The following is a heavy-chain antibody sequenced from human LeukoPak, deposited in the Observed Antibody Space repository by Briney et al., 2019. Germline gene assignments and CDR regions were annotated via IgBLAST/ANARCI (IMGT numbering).Heavy chain of an antibody. D-gene: IGHD3-22*01. Sequence: SETLSLTCTVSGGSISSSSYYWGWIRQPPGKGLEWIGSIYYSGSTYYNPSLKSRVTISVDTSKNQFSLKLSSVTAADTAVYYCARHGASSGYYPYYYYYMDVWGKGTTVTISS. J-gene: IGHJ6*03. CDR3: ARHGASSGYYPYYYYYMDV. CDR2: IYYSGST. CDR1: GGSISSSSYY. V-gene: IGHV4-39*01.